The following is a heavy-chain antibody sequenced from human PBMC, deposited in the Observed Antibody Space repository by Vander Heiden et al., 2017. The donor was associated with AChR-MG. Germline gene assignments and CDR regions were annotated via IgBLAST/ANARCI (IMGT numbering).Heavy chain of an antibody. CDR3: ARHGIAARINWFDP. D-gene: IGHD6-6*01. CDR1: GGPIRSSSYY. J-gene: IGHJ5*02. CDR2: IYYSGST. Sequence: QLQLQESGPGLVKPSETLSLPRTVSGGPIRSSSYYWGWIRQPPGKGLEWSGSIYYSGSTYYNPSLKSRVTISVDTSKNQFSLKLSSVTAADTAVYYCARHGIAARINWFDPWGQGTLVTVSS. V-gene: IGHV4-39*01.